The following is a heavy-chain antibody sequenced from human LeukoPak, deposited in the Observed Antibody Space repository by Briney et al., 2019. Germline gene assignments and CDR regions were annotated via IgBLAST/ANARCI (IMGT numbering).Heavy chain of an antibody. D-gene: IGHD6-13*01. CDR1: GCTGSKYR. CDR3: ARHSSSWSNFDY. J-gene: IGHJ4*02. Sequence: ALRLSCTAAGCTGSKYRSRWVRQHPRKGLEWVANIKLDGSEKYYVDSVKGRFTISRDNAKNSLYLQMNSLRAEDTAVYYCARHSSSWSNFDYWGQGTLVTVSS. CDR2: IKLDGSEK. V-gene: IGHV3-7*01.